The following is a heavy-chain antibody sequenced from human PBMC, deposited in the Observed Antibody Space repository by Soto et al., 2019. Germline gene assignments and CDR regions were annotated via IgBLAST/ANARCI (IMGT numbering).Heavy chain of an antibody. V-gene: IGHV3-30-3*01. CDR2: IAYGGSNK. Sequence: QVQLVESGGGVVQPGRSLRLSCAASGFSISRSAMHWVRQAPGKGLEWVAVIAYGGSNKWYAASAKGRFTISGDNSKDTLYLDMSSLRAEDTAIYFCARDLQAGDDNVNWVAPWGQGTRVTVSS. J-gene: IGHJ5*02. CDR1: GFSISRSA. D-gene: IGHD1-1*01. CDR3: ARDLQAGDDNVNWVAP.